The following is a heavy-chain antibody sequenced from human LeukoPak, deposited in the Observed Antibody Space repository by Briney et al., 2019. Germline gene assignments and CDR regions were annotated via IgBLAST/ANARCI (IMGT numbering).Heavy chain of an antibody. V-gene: IGHV3-23*01. D-gene: IGHD5-24*01. Sequence: GGSLRLSCAASGFTFNSYDISWVRQAPGKGLEWVSEISGSGGITYYADSVKGRYTISRDNSKNTVYLQMNSLRAEDTALYYCAKRDGFNFPHWGQGTLVTVSS. CDR1: GFTFNSYD. CDR2: ISGSGGIT. CDR3: AKRDGFNFPH. J-gene: IGHJ1*01.